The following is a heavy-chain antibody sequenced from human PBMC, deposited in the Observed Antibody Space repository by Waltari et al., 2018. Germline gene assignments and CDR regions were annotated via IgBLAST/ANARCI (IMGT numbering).Heavy chain of an antibody. CDR2: ISSSGGST. J-gene: IGHJ5*02. CDR1: GFPFSSNA. CDR3: AKGWQQVAA. D-gene: IGHD6-13*01. V-gene: IGHV3-23*01. Sequence: EGQLLESGGGLVQPGGSLRLSFAASGFPFSSNALRWVRQDPGKGLEWVSGISSSGGSTYYADSVKGRFTISRDNSKNTLYVQMNSLRAEDTAVYYCAKGWQQVAAWGQGTLVTVSS.